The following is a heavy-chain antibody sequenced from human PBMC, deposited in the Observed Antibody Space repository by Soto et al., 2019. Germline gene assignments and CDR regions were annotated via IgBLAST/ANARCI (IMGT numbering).Heavy chain of an antibody. CDR3: VSLVERADIAFDM. Sequence: EVQLVESGGGLVQPGGSLRLSCAASGFTFRRYWMHWVRHASGQGLVWVSRINGDGSSTSYADSVRGRFPISRDNAKNTLDMQMNSLRAEDTAVYYCVSLVERADIAFDMWGQGTMVTVSS. D-gene: IGHD6-6*01. CDR2: INGDGSST. V-gene: IGHV3-74*01. CDR1: GFTFRRYW. J-gene: IGHJ3*02.